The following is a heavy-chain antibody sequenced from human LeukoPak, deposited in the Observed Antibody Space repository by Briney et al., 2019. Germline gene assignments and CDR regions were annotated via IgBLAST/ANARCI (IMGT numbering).Heavy chain of an antibody. CDR1: GGSISSYY. Sequence: SETLFLTCTVSGGSISSYYWSWIRQPAGKGLEWIGRIYTSGSTNYNPSLKSRVTMSVDTSKNQFSLKLSSVTAADTAVYYCARILGYCSGGSCRDAFDIWGQGTMVTVSS. CDR3: ARILGYCSGGSCRDAFDI. D-gene: IGHD2-15*01. J-gene: IGHJ3*02. CDR2: IYTSGST. V-gene: IGHV4-4*07.